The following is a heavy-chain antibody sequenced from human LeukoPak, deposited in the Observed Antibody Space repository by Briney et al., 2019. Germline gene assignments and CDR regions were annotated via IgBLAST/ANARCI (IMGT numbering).Heavy chain of an antibody. CDR2: INAYNGNT. D-gene: IGHD3-3*01. J-gene: IGHJ4*02. V-gene: IGHV1-18*01. Sequence: GASVTVSCKASGYTFTSYGISWVRQAPGQGLEWMGWINAYNGNTNYAQKLQGRVTMTTDTSTSTAYMELRSLRSDDAAVYYCAREELTRITIFGVAPDYWGQGTLVTDSS. CDR3: AREELTRITIFGVAPDY. CDR1: GYTFTSYG.